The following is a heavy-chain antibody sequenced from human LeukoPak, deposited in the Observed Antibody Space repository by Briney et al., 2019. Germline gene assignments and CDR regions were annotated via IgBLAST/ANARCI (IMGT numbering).Heavy chain of an antibody. CDR2: ISGSGGST. CDR1: GFTFSSYA. D-gene: IGHD3-3*01. CDR3: AKGSTPPDYDFWSGPNDAFDI. V-gene: IGHV3-23*01. J-gene: IGHJ3*02. Sequence: GGSLRLSCAASGFTFSSYAMSWVRQAPGKGLEWVSAISGSGGSTYYADSVKGRFTIYRDNSKNKVYMQMNSLRAEDTAVYYCAKGSTPPDYDFWSGPNDAFDIWGQGTMVTVSS.